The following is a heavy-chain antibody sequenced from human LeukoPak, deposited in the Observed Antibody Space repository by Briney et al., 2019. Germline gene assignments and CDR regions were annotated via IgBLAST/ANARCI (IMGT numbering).Heavy chain of an antibody. Sequence: GGSLRLSCAASGFTVRNNYMSWVRQAPGKGPEWVSAITGGGRTYYADSVKGRFTISRDSSKNTLYLQMNSLRAEDTAIYYCAKRGYYDSGALRAPFEYWGQGTLVTVSS. CDR2: ITGGGRT. V-gene: IGHV3-23*01. CDR3: AKRGYYDSGALRAPFEY. CDR1: GFTVRNNY. J-gene: IGHJ4*02. D-gene: IGHD3-22*01.